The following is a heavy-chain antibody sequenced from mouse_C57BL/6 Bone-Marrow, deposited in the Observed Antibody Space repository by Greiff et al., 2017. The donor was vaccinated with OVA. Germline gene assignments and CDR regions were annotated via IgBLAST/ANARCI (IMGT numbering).Heavy chain of an antibody. V-gene: IGHV1-53*01. J-gene: IGHJ2*01. Sequence: VQLQQPGTELVKPGASVKLSCKASGYTFTSYWMHWVKQRPGQGLEWIGNINPSNGGTNYTEKFKSKATLTVDKSSSTAYMQLISLTSEDPAVYYCAKDDSNYLDFDYWGQGTTLTVSS. CDR1: GYTFTSYW. CDR2: INPSNGGT. D-gene: IGHD2-5*01. CDR3: AKDDSNYLDFDY.